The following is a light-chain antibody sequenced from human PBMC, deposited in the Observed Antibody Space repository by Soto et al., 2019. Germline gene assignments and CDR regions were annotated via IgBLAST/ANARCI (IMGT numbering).Light chain of an antibody. Sequence: DTVLTQSPATVSLSPGESVTLSCRASETFCSGCLAWYQQKPGQSPRLLIYGASSRATGIPDRFSGSGSGTDFTLTISRLEPEDFAVYYCQHYGTTPWPFGPGTKVGIK. CDR1: ETFCSGC. J-gene: IGKJ1*01. CDR2: GAS. CDR3: QHYGTTPWP. V-gene: IGKV3-20*01.